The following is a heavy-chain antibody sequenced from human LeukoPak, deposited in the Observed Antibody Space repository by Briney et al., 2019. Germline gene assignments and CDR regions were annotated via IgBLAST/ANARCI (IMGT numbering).Heavy chain of an antibody. J-gene: IGHJ4*02. D-gene: IGHD1-26*01. V-gene: IGHV3-21*01. CDR3: AGGPPELAAYY. CDR1: GFTFSSYS. Sequence: GGSLRLSCAASGFTFSSYSMNWVRQAPGKGLEWVSSISSSSYIYYADSVKGRFTISRDNAKNSLYLQMNSLRAEDTAVYYCAGGPPELAAYYWGQGTLVTVSS. CDR2: ISSSSYI.